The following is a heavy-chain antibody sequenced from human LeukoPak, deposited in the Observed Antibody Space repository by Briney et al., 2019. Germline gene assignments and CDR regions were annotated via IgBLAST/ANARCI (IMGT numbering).Heavy chain of an antibody. Sequence: SVKVPCKASGGTFSSYTISWVRQAPGQGLEWMGRIIPILGIANYAQKFQGRVTITADKSTSTAYMELSSLRSEDTAVYYCARERRYCSSTSCYRVNWFDPWGQGTLVTVSS. CDR3: ARERRYCSSTSCYRVNWFDP. D-gene: IGHD2-2*01. CDR1: GGTFSSYT. J-gene: IGHJ5*02. V-gene: IGHV1-69*04. CDR2: IIPILGIA.